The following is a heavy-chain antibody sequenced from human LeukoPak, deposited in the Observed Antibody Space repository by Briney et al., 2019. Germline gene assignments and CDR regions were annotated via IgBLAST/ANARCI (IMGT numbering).Heavy chain of an antibody. V-gene: IGHV3-30*02. Sequence: PGGSLRLSCAASGFTFSSYGMHWVRQAPGRGLEWVSFIRYDGSNKFYTDSVKGRFTISRDNSKNTLYLQMNSLRAEDTAVYYCAREYSSSWYIRYFDLWGRGTLVTVSS. CDR1: GFTFSSYG. CDR3: AREYSSSWYIRYFDL. CDR2: IRYDGSNK. D-gene: IGHD6-13*01. J-gene: IGHJ2*01.